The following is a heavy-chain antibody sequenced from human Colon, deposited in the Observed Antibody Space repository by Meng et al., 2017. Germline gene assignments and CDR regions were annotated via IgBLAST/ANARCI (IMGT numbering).Heavy chain of an antibody. Sequence: QGQVTGPGPGLVKPSGTLSLTCTVSSGSFSSSNWWTWVRQPPGKGLEWIGEIYHSGNTNYNPSLKSRVTISVDKSKNQFSLKLNSVTAADTAVYFCARRAPLWFGELASFDSWGQGTLVTVSS. CDR1: SGSFSSSNW. CDR3: ARRAPLWFGELASFDS. D-gene: IGHD3-10*01. CDR2: IYHSGNT. J-gene: IGHJ4*02. V-gene: IGHV4-4*02.